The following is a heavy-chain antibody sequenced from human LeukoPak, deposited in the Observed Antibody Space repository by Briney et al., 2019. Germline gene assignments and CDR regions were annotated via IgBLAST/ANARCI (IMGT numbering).Heavy chain of an antibody. D-gene: IGHD5-18*01. CDR1: GYTFTSYY. J-gene: IGHJ4*02. CDR2: IRPSGGST. V-gene: IGHV1-46*01. CDR3: ARVDSDMVVDY. Sequence: ASVKVSCTASGYTFTSYYIHWVRQAPGQGLEWVGIIRPSGGSTTYAQKFQGRVTMTRDTSTSTVYMEVSSLRSEDTAVYYCARVDSDMVVDYWGRGTLVTVSS.